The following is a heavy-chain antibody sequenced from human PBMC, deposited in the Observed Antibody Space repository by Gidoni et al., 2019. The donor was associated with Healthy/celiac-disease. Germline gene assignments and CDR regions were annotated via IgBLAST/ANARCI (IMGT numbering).Heavy chain of an antibody. CDR2: ISWNSGSI. Sequence: EVQLVESGGGLVQPGRSLRLSCAASGFTFDDYAMHWVRQAPGKGLEWVSGISWNSGSIGYADSVKGRFTISRDNAKNSLYLQMNSLRAEDTALYYCAKVGLKRAFDAFDIWGQGTMVTVS. V-gene: IGHV3-9*01. J-gene: IGHJ3*02. CDR1: GFTFDDYA. CDR3: AKVGLKRAFDAFDI. D-gene: IGHD3-3*02.